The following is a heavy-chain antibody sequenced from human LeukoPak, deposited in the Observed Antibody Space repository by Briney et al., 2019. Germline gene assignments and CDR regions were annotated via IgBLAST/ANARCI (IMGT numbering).Heavy chain of an antibody. CDR1: GGSFSGYY. Sequence: SETLSLTCAVYGGSFSGYYWSWIRQPPGKGLERIGEINHSGSTNYNPSLKSRVTISVDTSKNQFSLKLSSVTAADTAVYYCARVGIAAAGANYWGQGTLVTVSS. D-gene: IGHD6-13*01. V-gene: IGHV4-34*01. CDR3: ARVGIAAAGANY. J-gene: IGHJ4*02. CDR2: INHSGST.